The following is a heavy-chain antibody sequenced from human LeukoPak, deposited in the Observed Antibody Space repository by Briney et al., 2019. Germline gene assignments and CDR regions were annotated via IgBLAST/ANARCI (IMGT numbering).Heavy chain of an antibody. CDR3: ARGSSGWYFAYGMDV. J-gene: IGHJ6*02. V-gene: IGHV3-74*01. CDR1: GFTFSSYW. Sequence: GGSLRLSRAASGFTFSSYWMHWVRQAPGKGLVWVSRINSDGSSTSYADSVKGRFTISRDNAKNTLYLQMNSLRAEDTAVYYCARGSSGWYFAYGMDVWGQGTTVTVSS. D-gene: IGHD6-19*01. CDR2: INSDGSST.